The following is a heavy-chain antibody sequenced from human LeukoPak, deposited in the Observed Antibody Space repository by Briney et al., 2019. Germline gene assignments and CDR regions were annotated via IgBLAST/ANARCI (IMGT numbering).Heavy chain of an antibody. CDR2: ISYSGST. Sequence: SETLSLTCTVSGGSMNNYYWSRVRQSPEKGLEWIGYISYSGSTNSNPSLKSRVTISLDTSKNQFSLKLTSVTAADTAVYYCASQKLLWFGELSYFDYWGQGTLVTVSS. J-gene: IGHJ4*02. D-gene: IGHD3-10*01. V-gene: IGHV4-59*01. CDR3: ASQKLLWFGELSYFDY. CDR1: GGSMNNYY.